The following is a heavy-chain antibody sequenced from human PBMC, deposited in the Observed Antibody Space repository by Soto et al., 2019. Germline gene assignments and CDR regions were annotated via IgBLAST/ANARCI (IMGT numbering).Heavy chain of an antibody. D-gene: IGHD6-19*01. CDR3: AKEAGYSSGWSPFDY. CDR2: ISGSGVST. V-gene: IGHV3-23*01. J-gene: IGHJ4*02. CDR1: GFTFGSYA. Sequence: GGSHRLSCAASGFTFGSYAMTWVRQAPGKGLEWVSAISGSGVSTYYADSVKGRFTISRDNSKNTLYLQMNSLRAEDTAVYYCAKEAGYSSGWSPFDYWGQGALVTVS.